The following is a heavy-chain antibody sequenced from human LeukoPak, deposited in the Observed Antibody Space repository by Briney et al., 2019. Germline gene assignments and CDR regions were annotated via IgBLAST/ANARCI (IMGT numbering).Heavy chain of an antibody. D-gene: IGHD2-15*01. J-gene: IGHJ4*02. CDR3: ARGHCSGGSCSNFDY. CDR1: GYTFTGYF. CDR2: INPNSGGT. Sequence: ASVKVSCKASGYTFTGYFMHWVRQAPGQGLEWMGWINPNSGGTNYAQKFQGWVTMTRETSISTAYMDLSRLRSGDTAVYYCARGHCSGGSCSNFDYWGQGTLVTVSS. V-gene: IGHV1-2*04.